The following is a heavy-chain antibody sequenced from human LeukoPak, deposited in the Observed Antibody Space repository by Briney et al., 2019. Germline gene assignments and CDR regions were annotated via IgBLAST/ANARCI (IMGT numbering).Heavy chain of an antibody. CDR2: IYYSGST. D-gene: IGHD4-11*01. CDR3: AREPSVMTTVTTTNWFDP. J-gene: IGHJ5*02. V-gene: IGHV4-30-4*08. CDR1: GGSISSGDYY. Sequence: PSETLSLTCTVSGGSISSGDYYWSWIRQPPGKGLEWIGYIYYSGSTYYNPSLKSRVTISVDTSKNQFSLKLSSVTAADTVVYYCAREPSVMTTVTTTNWFDPWGQGTLVTVSS.